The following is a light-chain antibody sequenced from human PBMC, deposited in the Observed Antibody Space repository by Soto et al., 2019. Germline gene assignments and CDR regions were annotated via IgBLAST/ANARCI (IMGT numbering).Light chain of an antibody. CDR1: QSVNNNY. CDR2: DAS. Sequence: EIVLTHSPGTLSLSPCERATLSPSAGQSVNNNYLAWYQQKPGQAPRLLIYDASNRATGIPARFSGSGSGTDFTLTISSLEPEDFAVYYCQQYGSPPPWTFGQGPRWIS. CDR3: QQYGSPPPWT. V-gene: IGKV3-20*01. J-gene: IGKJ1*01.